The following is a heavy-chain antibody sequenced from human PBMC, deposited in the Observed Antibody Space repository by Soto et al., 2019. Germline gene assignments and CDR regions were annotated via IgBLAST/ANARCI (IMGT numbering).Heavy chain of an antibody. CDR3: ARLDCTSPGCGPLDP. D-gene: IGHD2-2*01. J-gene: IGHJ5*02. CDR1: GGSINDDTYY. Sequence: QLQLQESGPGLVKPSETLSLTCTVSGGSINDDTYYWGWIRQPPGKGLEWIGSVYYSGASSYNPSFGCGVTMSADTCQKQWSLRVGSVTVADTAVYYCARLDCTSPGCGPLDPWGQGTLVIVSS. V-gene: IGHV4-39*01. CDR2: VYYSGAS.